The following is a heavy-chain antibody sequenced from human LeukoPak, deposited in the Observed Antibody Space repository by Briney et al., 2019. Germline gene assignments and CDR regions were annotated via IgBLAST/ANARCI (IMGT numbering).Heavy chain of an antibody. CDR1: GFTFDDYA. D-gene: IGHD3-16*01. CDR3: ARADWAFGPFDY. CDR2: ISWNSGSI. Sequence: GGSLRLSCAASGFTFDDYAMHWVRQAPGKGLEWVSGISWNSGSIGYADSVKGRFTISRDNAKNSLYLQMNSLRAEDTALYYCARADWAFGPFDYWGQGTLVTVSS. V-gene: IGHV3-9*01. J-gene: IGHJ4*02.